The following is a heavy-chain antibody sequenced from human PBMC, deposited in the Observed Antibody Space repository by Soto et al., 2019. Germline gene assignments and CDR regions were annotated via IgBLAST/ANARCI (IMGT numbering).Heavy chain of an antibody. J-gene: IGHJ4*02. CDR2: IIPIFGTA. Sequence: SVKVSCKASGGTFSSYAISWVRQAPGQGLEWMGGIIPIFGTANYAQKFQGRVTITADESTSTAYMELSSLRAEDTAVYYCASDGGASPSFGSNFESWGQGTLVTVSS. V-gene: IGHV1-69*13. D-gene: IGHD5-18*01. CDR1: GGTFSSYA. CDR3: ASDGGASPSFGSNFES.